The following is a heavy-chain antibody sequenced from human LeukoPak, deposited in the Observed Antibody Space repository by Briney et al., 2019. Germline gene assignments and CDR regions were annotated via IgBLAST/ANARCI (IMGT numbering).Heavy chain of an antibody. CDR1: GFTFSNYA. J-gene: IGHJ6*03. V-gene: IGHV3-23*01. CDR3: ATRGGTGPIYYYYYMDV. CDR2: ISGSASST. Sequence: GGSLRLSCAASGFTFSNYAMSWVRQAPGKGLERVSTISGSASSTYHADSVKGRFTISRDNSKNTLYLQMNSLRADDTAVYYCATRGGTGPIYYYYYMDVWGKGTTVTVSS. D-gene: IGHD3-16*01.